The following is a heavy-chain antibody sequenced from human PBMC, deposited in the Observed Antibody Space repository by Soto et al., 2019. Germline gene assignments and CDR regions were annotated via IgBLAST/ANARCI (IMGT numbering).Heavy chain of an antibody. CDR3: AKDGLYVTDYYYYMDV. D-gene: IGHD2-8*01. CDR1: GFTFREYA. CDR2: ISWNSGNM. V-gene: IGHV3-9*01. Sequence: QLVESGGGLVQPGGSLTLSCAASGFTFREYAMHWVRQAPGKGLEWVSGISWNSGNMGFAESVKGRFTVSRDNAKNSVYLHMSSLRPEDTALYHCAKDGLYVTDYYYYMDVWGKGTMVTVS. J-gene: IGHJ6*03.